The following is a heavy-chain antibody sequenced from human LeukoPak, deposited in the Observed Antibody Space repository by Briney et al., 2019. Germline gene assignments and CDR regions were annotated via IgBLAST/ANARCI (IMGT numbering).Heavy chain of an antibody. J-gene: IGHJ3*02. D-gene: IGHD3-3*01. CDR1: GFTFSSYS. CDR2: IYHSGST. Sequence: GSLRLSCAASGFTFSSYSMNWVRQAPGKGLEWIGSIYHSGSTYYNPSLKSRVTISVDTSKNQFSLKLSSVTAADTAVYYCARHTYDFWSGYYNAFDIWGQGTMVTVSS. CDR3: ARHTYDFWSGYYNAFDI. V-gene: IGHV4-38-2*01.